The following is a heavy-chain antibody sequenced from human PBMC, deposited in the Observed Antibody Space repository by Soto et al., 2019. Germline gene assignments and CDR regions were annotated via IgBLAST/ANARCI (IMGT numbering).Heavy chain of an antibody. CDR2: TYYRSKWYN. V-gene: IGHV6-1*01. CDR3: ARDLVRGVIKLYYYAMDV. J-gene: IGHJ6*02. CDR1: GDSVSSNSAA. Sequence: SQTLSLTGAISGDSVSSNSAAWNWIRQSPSRGLEWLGRTYYRSKWYNDYAVSVKSRITINPDTSKNQFSLQLNSVTPEDTAVYYCARDLVRGVIKLYYYAMDVWGQGTTVTVSS. D-gene: IGHD3-10*01.